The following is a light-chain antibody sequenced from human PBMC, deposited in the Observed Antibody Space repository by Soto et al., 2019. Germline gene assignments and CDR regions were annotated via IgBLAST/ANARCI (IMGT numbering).Light chain of an antibody. Sequence: DIQMTQSPSSLSASVGDRVTVTCHASQDITNYLNWYQQKPGKVPKLLINDASDLEKGVPSRLSGGGSGTEFTFTITSLQPEDIAAYYCQQYGNLPLTFGGGTKVDIK. V-gene: IGKV1-33*01. J-gene: IGKJ4*01. CDR3: QQYGNLPLT. CDR1: QDITNY. CDR2: DAS.